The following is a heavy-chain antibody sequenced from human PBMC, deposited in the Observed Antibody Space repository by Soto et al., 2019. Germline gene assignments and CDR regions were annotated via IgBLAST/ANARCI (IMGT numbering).Heavy chain of an antibody. V-gene: IGHV4-59*01. J-gene: IGHJ3*02. Sequence: SETLSLTCTVSGGSISSYYWSWIRQPPGKGLEWIGYIYYSGSTNYNPSLKSRVTISVDTSKNQFSLKLSSVTAADTAVYYCAREAYCGGDCYPPSDAFDIWGQGTMVTVSS. CDR3: AREAYCGGDCYPPSDAFDI. CDR1: GGSISSYY. D-gene: IGHD2-21*02. CDR2: IYYSGST.